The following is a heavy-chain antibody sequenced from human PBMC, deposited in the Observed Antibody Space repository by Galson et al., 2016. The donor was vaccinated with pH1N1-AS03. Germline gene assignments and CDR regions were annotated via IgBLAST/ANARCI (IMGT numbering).Heavy chain of an antibody. V-gene: IGHV1-8*01. J-gene: IGHJ4*02. CDR3: ARSFLGETDD. CDR1: GYTFTTYD. D-gene: IGHD3-16*01. CDR2: MTPNNGNT. Sequence: SVKVSCKASGYTFTTYDINWVRQAAGQRLEWMGWMTPNNGNTGYAQRFQGRVTMTRNTSISTAYMELSGLQSEDTAVYYCARSFLGETDDWGQGTLVIVSS.